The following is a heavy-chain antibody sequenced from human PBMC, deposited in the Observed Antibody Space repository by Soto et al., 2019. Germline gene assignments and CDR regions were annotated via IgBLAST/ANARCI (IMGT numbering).Heavy chain of an antibody. V-gene: IGHV4-59*01. CDR2: IYYSGST. CDR1: GGSISSYY. D-gene: IGHD2-15*01. Sequence: PSETLSLTCTGSGGSISSYYWSWIRQPPGKGLEWIGYIYYSGSTNYNPSLKSRVTISVDTSKNQFSLKLSSVTAADTAVYYCARVLGHCSGGSCYPQGWFDPWGQGTLVTVSS. J-gene: IGHJ5*02. CDR3: ARVLGHCSGGSCYPQGWFDP.